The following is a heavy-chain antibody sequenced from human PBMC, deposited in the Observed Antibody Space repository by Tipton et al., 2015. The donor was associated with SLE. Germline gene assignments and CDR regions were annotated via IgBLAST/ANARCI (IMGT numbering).Heavy chain of an antibody. CDR1: GGSFSGYY. CDR3: ARVEHGGNSEFGAFDI. Sequence: TLSLTCAVYGGSFSGYYWSWIRQPPGKGLEGIGEINHSGSTNYNPSLKSRFTISVDTSKNQFSLKLSSVTAADTAVYYCARVEHGGNSEFGAFDIWGQGTMVTVSS. CDR2: INHSGST. D-gene: IGHD4-23*01. V-gene: IGHV4-34*01. J-gene: IGHJ3*02.